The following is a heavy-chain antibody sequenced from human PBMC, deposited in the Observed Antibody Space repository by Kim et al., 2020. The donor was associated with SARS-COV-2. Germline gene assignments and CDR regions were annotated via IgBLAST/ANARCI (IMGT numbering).Heavy chain of an antibody. CDR1: GGSISSSSYY. CDR3: ASPGLTYYYDSRGYYYEGKSGSYFDY. V-gene: IGHV4-39*01. D-gene: IGHD3-22*01. CDR2: IYYSGST. Sequence: SETLSLTCTVSGGSISSSSYYWGWIRQPPGKGLEWIGSIYYSGSTYDNPSLKSRVTISVDTSKNQCSLKLSSVTAADTAVYYCASPGLTYYYDSRGYYYEGKSGSYFDYWGQGTLVTISS. J-gene: IGHJ4*02.